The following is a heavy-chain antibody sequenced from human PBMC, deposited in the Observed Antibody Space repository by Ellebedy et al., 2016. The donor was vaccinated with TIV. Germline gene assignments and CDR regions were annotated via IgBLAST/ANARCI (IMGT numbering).Heavy chain of an antibody. CDR3: ARQEIAARPRYYYYYAMDV. V-gene: IGHV3-30-3*01. CDR1: GFTFSSYA. D-gene: IGHD6-6*01. J-gene: IGHJ6*02. CDR2: ISYDGSNK. Sequence: GESLKISCAASGFTFSSYAMHWVRQAPGKGLEWVAVISYDGSNKYYADSVKGRFTISRDNSKNTLYLQMNSLRAEDTAVYYCARQEIAARPRYYYYYAMDVWGQGTTVTVSS.